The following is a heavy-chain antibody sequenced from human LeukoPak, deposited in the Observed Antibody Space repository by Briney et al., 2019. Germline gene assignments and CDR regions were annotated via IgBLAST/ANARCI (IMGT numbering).Heavy chain of an antibody. CDR3: ARGPYYYDSTEGYYFDY. Sequence: GASVKVSCKASGYTFTSYDINWVRQATGQGLEWMGWMNPNSGNTGYAQKFQGRVTITRNTSISTAYMELSSLRSEDTAVYYCARGPYYYDSTEGYYFDYWGQGTLVTVSS. CDR1: GYTFTSYD. D-gene: IGHD3-22*01. CDR2: MNPNSGNT. V-gene: IGHV1-8*03. J-gene: IGHJ4*02.